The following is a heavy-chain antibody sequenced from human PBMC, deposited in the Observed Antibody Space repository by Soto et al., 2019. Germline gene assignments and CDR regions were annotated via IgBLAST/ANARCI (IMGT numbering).Heavy chain of an antibody. CDR2: SYYSGST. V-gene: IGHV4-61*08. CDR3: ARDPLAYHYDY. CDR1: GGSISSGDYY. Sequence: SEALSLTCTVSGGSISSGDYYRSWIPQPPGKGLEWIGYSYYSGSTNYNPSLKSRVTISVDTSKNQFSLKLSSVTAADTAVYYCARDPLAYHYDYSAQGTLVTVSP. D-gene: IGHD2-2*01. J-gene: IGHJ4*02.